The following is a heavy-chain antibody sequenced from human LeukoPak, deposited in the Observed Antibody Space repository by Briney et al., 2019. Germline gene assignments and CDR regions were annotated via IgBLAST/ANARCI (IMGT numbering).Heavy chain of an antibody. D-gene: IGHD4-17*01. Sequence: PGGSLRLSCAASGFTFTSVWMHWFRQAPGRGLVWISHISTDGAVTGYADSVKGRFTISRDNAKNTLYLQMNSLRAEDTAVYYCARDRTTVTLFDNWGQGALVTVSS. CDR2: ISTDGAVT. J-gene: IGHJ4*02. CDR3: ARDRTTVTLFDN. V-gene: IGHV3-74*01. CDR1: GFTFTSVW.